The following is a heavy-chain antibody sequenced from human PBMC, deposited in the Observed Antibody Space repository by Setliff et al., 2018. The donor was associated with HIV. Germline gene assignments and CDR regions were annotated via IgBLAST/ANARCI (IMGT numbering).Heavy chain of an antibody. D-gene: IGHD3-10*01. CDR3: ARDRRGYYYGSGSCYMDV. CDR1: GGSFSGYY. J-gene: IGHJ6*03. Sequence: PSETLSLTCAVYGGSFSGYYWSWIRQPPGKGLEWIGEINHRGSTNCNPSLKSRVSTSVDTSKNQFSLKLSSVTAADTAVYYCARDRRGYYYGSGSCYMDVWGTGTTVTVS. CDR2: INHRGST. V-gene: IGHV4-34*01.